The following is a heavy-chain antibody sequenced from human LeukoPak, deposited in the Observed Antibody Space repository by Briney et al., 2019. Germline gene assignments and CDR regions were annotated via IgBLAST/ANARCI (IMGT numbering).Heavy chain of an antibody. J-gene: IGHJ6*03. CDR1: GGSISSSSYY. CDR3: ARHLSSPSGLSFYYYMDV. Sequence: SETLSLTCTVSGGSISSSSYYWGWIRQPPGEGLEWIGTIFHSGSTYYNPSLKSRVTISVDTSKNQFSLKLSSVTAADTAVYYCARHLSSPSGLSFYYYMDVWGTGTTVTVSS. D-gene: IGHD6-6*01. CDR2: IFHSGST. V-gene: IGHV4-39*01.